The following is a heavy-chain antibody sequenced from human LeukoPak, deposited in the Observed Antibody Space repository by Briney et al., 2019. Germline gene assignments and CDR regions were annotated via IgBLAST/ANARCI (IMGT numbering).Heavy chain of an antibody. CDR1: GCSITGYH. CDR3: ARRNDFDT. V-gene: IGHV4-4*08. Sequence: SETLSLTCTGSGCSITGYHRSWIRQPPGKGLEWIGYIYSSGSTEYKPSLKSRATISADTSKNQFSLKLTSVTAADTAIYYCARRNDFDTWGQRTMVTVSS. J-gene: IGHJ3*02. D-gene: IGHD1-1*01. CDR2: IYSSGST.